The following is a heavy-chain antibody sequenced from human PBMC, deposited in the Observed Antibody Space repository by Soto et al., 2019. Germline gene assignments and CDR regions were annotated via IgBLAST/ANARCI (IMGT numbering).Heavy chain of an antibody. CDR3: TTGGDAPKTGY. V-gene: IGHV4-31*03. CDR2: IHYSGTT. D-gene: IGHD1-1*01. CDR1: GVSISSPHHI. J-gene: IGHJ4*02. Sequence: QVQLQESGPGLVEPSQTLSLTCTVSGVSISSPHHIWSWIRQYPGKGLAWIGFIHYSGTTYYTLSLKIRVAISVNTSRTDFSLRLSSVTAADTAVYYCTTGGDAPKTGYWCQGTLVTVSS.